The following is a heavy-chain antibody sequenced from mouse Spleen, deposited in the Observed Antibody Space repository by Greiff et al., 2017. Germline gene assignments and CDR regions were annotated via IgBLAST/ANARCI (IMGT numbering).Heavy chain of an antibody. CDR3: ARLTKGYFDY. CDR2: ISSGSSTI. CDR1: GFTFSDYG. D-gene: IGHD2-12*01. V-gene: IGHV5-17*01. J-gene: IGHJ2*01. Sequence: DVKLVESGGGLVKPGGSLKLSCAASGFTFSDYGMHWVRQAPEKGLEWVAYISSGSSTIYYADTVKGRFTISRDNAKNTLFLQMTSLRSEDTAMYYCARLTKGYFDYWGQGTTLTVSS.